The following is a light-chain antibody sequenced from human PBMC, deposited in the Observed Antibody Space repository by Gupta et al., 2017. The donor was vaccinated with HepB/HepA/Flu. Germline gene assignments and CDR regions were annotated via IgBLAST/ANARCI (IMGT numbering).Light chain of an antibody. CDR3: QQASSSPYT. CDR2: AAS. CDR1: QGIGRW. V-gene: IGKV1-12*01. J-gene: IGKJ2*01. Sequence: DTQMTQSPSSVPASVGDRVTITCRASQGIGRWLAWYQQKPGKAPNLLIYAASTLLPGVPSRFSGSGSGTHFTLTISSLQPEDFATYFCQQASSSPYTFGQGTKLETK.